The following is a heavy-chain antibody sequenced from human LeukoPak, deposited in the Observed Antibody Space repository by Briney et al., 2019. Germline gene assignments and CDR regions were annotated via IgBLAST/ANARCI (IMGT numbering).Heavy chain of an antibody. CDR2: FDPEDGET. Sequence: ASVKVSCKVSGSPLTELSMHWWRRSPGKGLEGMGGFDPEDGETIYPQKLQGRVTMTEDTATDTAYMELSSLRSDDTAVYYCARDVPYYDSSGYYSPLFGYCGQGTLVTVSS. D-gene: IGHD3-22*01. J-gene: IGHJ4*02. CDR1: GSPLTELS. CDR3: ARDVPYYDSSGYYSPLFGY. V-gene: IGHV1-24*01.